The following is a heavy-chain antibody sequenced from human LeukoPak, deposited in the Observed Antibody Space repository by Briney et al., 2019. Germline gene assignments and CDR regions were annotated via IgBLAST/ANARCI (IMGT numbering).Heavy chain of an antibody. CDR1: GGSISSSNYY. CDR3: ARHGGLSSVWYGSFDP. V-gene: IGHV4-39*01. J-gene: IGHJ5*02. Sequence: SETLSLTCTVSGGSISSSNYYWGWIRQPPGKGLEWIGSRYYTGDTYYNPSLKSRVTISVDTSKNQFSLRLSSVTAADTAVYYCARHGGLSSVWYGSFDPWGQGTLVTVSS. CDR2: RYYTGDT. D-gene: IGHD6-19*01.